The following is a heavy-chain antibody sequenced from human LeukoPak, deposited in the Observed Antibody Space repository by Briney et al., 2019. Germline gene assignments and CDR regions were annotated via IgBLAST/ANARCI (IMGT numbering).Heavy chain of an antibody. J-gene: IGHJ4*02. CDR1: GSTFSSYS. CDR3: ANTAQYWSSY. D-gene: IGHD2-15*01. CDR2: ISSSSRTI. V-gene: IGHV3-48*01. Sequence: GGSLRLSCAASGSTFSSYSMNWVRQAPGKGLEWVSYISSSSRTIYYADSVKGRLTISRDNSKNTLYLQMNSLRAEDTAVYYCANTAQYWSSYWGQGTLVTVSS.